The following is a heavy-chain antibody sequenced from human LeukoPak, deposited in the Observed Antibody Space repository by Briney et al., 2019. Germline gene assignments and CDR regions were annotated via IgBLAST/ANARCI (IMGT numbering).Heavy chain of an antibody. CDR2: INYSGST. V-gene: IGHV4-39*02. Sequence: SETLSLTCTVSGGSISSSSYYWGWIRQPPGKGLEWIGNINYSGSTYYNPSLKSRVTISADTSKNQFSLKLSSVTAADTAVYYCARDGYNPIDVWSQGTTVTVSS. D-gene: IGHD5-24*01. CDR1: GGSISSSSYY. CDR3: ARDGYNPIDV. J-gene: IGHJ6*02.